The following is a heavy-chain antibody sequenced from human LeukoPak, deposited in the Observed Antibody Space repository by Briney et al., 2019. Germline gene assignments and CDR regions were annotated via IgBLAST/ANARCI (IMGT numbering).Heavy chain of an antibody. CDR3: ARQGAAGKYYYYYMDV. V-gene: IGHV5-51*01. CDR2: IYAGDSDT. J-gene: IGHJ6*03. Sequence: GESLKISCRGSGYSFTAYWIGWVRQLPGKGLEWMGIIYAGDSDTRYSPSFQGQVTISADKSINTAYLEWSSLKASDTAIYYCARQGAAGKYYYYYMDVWGKGTTVTVSS. CDR1: GYSFTAYW. D-gene: IGHD6-13*01.